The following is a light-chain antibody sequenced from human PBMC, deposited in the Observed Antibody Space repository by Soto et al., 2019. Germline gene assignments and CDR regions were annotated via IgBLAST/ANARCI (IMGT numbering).Light chain of an antibody. CDR2: KAS. J-gene: IGKJ1*01. V-gene: IGKV1-5*03. CDR1: QSISGW. CDR3: QQYNSYSWT. Sequence: DVQMTHSPSTLSASVGDRVTITPRASQSISGWLAWYQQRPGTAPKLMIYKASTLETGVPSRFSGSGSGTEFTLTISSLQPDDFATYYCQQYNSYSWTFGQGTKVDI.